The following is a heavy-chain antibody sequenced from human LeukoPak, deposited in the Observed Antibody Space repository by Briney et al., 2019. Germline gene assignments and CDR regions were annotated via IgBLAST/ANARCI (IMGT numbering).Heavy chain of an antibody. D-gene: IGHD5-24*01. J-gene: IGHJ4*02. CDR2: IYYSGST. CDR1: GGSISSYY. Sequence: TSETLSLTCTVSGGSISSYYWSWIRQPPGKGLEWIGYIYYSGSTNYNPSLKSRVTISVDTSKNQLSLKLRSVTAADTAVYYCARGGRDGYTLYPLDYWGQGTLVTVSS. CDR3: ARGGRDGYTLYPLDY. V-gene: IGHV4-59*08.